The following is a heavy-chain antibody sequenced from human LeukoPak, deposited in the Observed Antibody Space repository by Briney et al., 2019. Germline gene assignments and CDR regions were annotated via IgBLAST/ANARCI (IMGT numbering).Heavy chain of an antibody. CDR2: ISASGGST. J-gene: IGHJ4*02. CDR1: GFTFSNYA. D-gene: IGHD3-22*01. V-gene: IGHV3-23*01. Sequence: GGSLRLSCAASGFTFSNYAMSWVRQAPGKGLEWVSAISASGGSTYYADSVRGRFTISRDNSKNTLYLQMNSLRAEDTAVYYCAKGRLGPYDSSGYPYWGQGTLVTVSS. CDR3: AKGRLGPYDSSGYPY.